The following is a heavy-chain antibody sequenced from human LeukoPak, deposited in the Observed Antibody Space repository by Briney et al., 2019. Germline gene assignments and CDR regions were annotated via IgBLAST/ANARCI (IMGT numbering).Heavy chain of an antibody. J-gene: IGHJ4*02. V-gene: IGHV1-2*02. CDR2: IDPNSGGT. D-gene: IGHD4-17*01. CDR1: GYTFTGYC. CDR3: ARDRDTVTTSYYFDY. Sequence: ASVKVSCKASGYTFTGYCMHWVRQAPGQGLEWMGWIDPNSGGTTYPQKFQGRASMTRDTSISTAYMELSRLRSDDTAVYYCARDRDTVTTSYYFDYWGQGTLVTVSS.